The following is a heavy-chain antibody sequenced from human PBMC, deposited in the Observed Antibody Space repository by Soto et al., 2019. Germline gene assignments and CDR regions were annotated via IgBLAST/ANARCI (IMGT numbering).Heavy chain of an antibody. CDR1: GFTFTTYT. D-gene: IGHD3-16*01. J-gene: IGHJ1*01. CDR2: ISASSDTM. V-gene: IGHV3-21*01. CDR3: VTGDYREH. Sequence: PGGSLRLSCAASGFTFTTYTMNWIRQAPGKGLEWVSSISASSDTMYYADSVRGRFATSRDNAKNSLYLQMNSLRAEDTAVYYCVTGDYREHWGQGTLVTVSS.